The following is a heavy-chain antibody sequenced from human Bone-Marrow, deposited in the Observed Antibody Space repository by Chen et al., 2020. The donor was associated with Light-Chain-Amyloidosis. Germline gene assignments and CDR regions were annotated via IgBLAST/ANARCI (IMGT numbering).Heavy chain of an antibody. CDR2: IYPDASDA. Sequence: EVQLEQSGPEVKKPGESLKISCKGSGYTFPKSWSGWVRQMPGKGLEWMWVIYPDASDARYSPSFAGQVTSSADRSITTASLQWRRLKASDTAMYYCARRRDGYNFDYWGQGTLVTVSS. V-gene: IGHV5-51*01. CDR3: ARRRDGYNFDY. CDR1: GYTFPKSW. J-gene: IGHJ4*02. D-gene: IGHD5-12*01.